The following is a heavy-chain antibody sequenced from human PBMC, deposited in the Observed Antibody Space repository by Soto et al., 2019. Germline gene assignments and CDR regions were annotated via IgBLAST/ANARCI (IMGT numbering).Heavy chain of an antibody. D-gene: IGHD5-18*01. Sequence: LSLTCTVSGGSIRSYYWTWIRQPPGKGLEWLGYIFYSGSTFYNPSLKSRVTISIHTSKSQFSLQLTSVTAADTAVYYCARGAADTAMVDSWGQGTLVTVSS. J-gene: IGHJ4*02. CDR2: IFYSGST. CDR1: GGSIRSYY. V-gene: IGHV4-59*01. CDR3: ARGAADTAMVDS.